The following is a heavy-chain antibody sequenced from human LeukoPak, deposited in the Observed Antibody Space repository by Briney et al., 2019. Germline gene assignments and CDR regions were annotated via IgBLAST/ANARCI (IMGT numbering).Heavy chain of an antibody. V-gene: IGHV1-2*06. J-gene: IGHJ6*03. Sequence: ASVKVSCKASGYTFTGYYMHWVRQAPGQGLEWMGRINPNSGGTNYAQKFQGRVTMTRDTSISTAYMGLSRLRSDDTAVYYCARAGYDILTGYSTRYMDVWGKGTTVTVSS. D-gene: IGHD3-9*01. CDR2: INPNSGGT. CDR3: ARAGYDILTGYSTRYMDV. CDR1: GYTFTGYY.